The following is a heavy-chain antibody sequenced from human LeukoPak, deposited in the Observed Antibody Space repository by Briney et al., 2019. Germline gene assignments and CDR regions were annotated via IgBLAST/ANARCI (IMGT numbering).Heavy chain of an antibody. Sequence: ASVKVSCKASGYTFTSYYMHWVRQAPGQGLEWMGIINPSGGSTSYAQKFQGRVTMTRDTSTSTVYMELSSLRSEDTAVYYCARGREGYCSSTNCYVFDYWGQGTLVTVSS. J-gene: IGHJ4*02. CDR1: GYTFTSYY. V-gene: IGHV1-46*01. D-gene: IGHD2-2*01. CDR2: INPSGGST. CDR3: ARGREGYCSSTNCYVFDY.